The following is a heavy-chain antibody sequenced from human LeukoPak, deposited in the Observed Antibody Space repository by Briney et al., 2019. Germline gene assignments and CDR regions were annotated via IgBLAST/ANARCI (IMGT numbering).Heavy chain of an antibody. V-gene: IGHV3-30*18. CDR1: GFAFSSCG. J-gene: IGHJ3*02. CDR2: ISEDGSIK. D-gene: IGHD1-26*01. CDR3: AKEVGARDAFDI. Sequence: GGSLRLSCAASGFAFSSCGIHWVRQAPGKGLEWVALISEDGSIKFYADSVKGRFTISGDNSKNTLYLQMNSLRAEDTAVYYCAKEVGARDAFDIWGQGTLVTISP.